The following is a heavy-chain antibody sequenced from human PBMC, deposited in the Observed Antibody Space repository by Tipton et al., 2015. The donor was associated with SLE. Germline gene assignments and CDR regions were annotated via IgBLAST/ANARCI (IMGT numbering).Heavy chain of an antibody. V-gene: IGHV3-7*01. CDR3: ARDYY. CDR1: GFSFSDYG. Sequence: SLRLSCAASGFSFSDYGIHWVRQAPGKGLEWVANIKKDGSEDYYVDSVKGRFITSRDNAKNSLSLQMNSLRAEDTAVYYCARDYYWGQGTLVTVSS. J-gene: IGHJ4*02. CDR2: IKKDGSED.